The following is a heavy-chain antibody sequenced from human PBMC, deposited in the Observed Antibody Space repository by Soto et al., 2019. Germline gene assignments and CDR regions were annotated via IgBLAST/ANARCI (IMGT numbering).Heavy chain of an antibody. Sequence: GASVKVSCKASGGTFSSYAISWVRQAPGQGLEWMGGIIPIFGTANYAQKFQGRVTITADESTSTAYMELSSLRSEDTAVYYCARSLGRELLEYYFDYWGQGTLVTVSS. J-gene: IGHJ4*02. V-gene: IGHV1-69*13. D-gene: IGHD1-26*01. CDR1: GGTFSSYA. CDR2: IIPIFGTA. CDR3: ARSLGRELLEYYFDY.